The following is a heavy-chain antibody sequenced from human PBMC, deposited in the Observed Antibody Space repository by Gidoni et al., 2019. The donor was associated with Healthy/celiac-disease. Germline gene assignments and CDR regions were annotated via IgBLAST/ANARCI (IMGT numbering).Heavy chain of an antibody. D-gene: IGHD2-8*01. CDR3: ARGPIVLMVYGDFRDFDY. CDR2: ISAYNGNT. Sequence: QVQLVQSGAEVKKPGASVKVSCKASGYTFTSYGISWVRQAPGQGLEWMGWISAYNGNTNYAQKLQGRVTMTTDTSTSTAYMELRSLRSDDTAVYYCARGPIVLMVYGDFRDFDYWGQGTLVTVSS. CDR1: GYTFTSYG. J-gene: IGHJ4*02. V-gene: IGHV1-18*01.